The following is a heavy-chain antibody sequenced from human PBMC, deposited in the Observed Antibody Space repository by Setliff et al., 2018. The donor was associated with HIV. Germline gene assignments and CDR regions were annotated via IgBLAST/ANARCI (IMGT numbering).Heavy chain of an antibody. D-gene: IGHD4-17*01. CDR3: AGGDLYGDYAFSY. J-gene: IGHJ4*02. Sequence: SETLSLTCAVSGDSISGSYYWAWIRQPPGKGLEWIGYIYYSGSSNYNPSLKSRVTISVDTSNNQFSLKLSSVTAADTAVYYCAGGDLYGDYAFSYWGQGTLVTVSS. V-gene: IGHV4-59*03. CDR1: GDSISGSYY. CDR2: IYYSGSS.